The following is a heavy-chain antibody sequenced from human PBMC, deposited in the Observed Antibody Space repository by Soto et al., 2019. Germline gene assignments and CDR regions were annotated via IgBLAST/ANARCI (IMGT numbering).Heavy chain of an antibody. CDR3: AQNYYDSSGYPPFDS. D-gene: IGHD3-22*01. V-gene: IGHV1-69*12. CDR1: GGTFSSYA. CDR2: SIPIFGTA. J-gene: IGHJ4*02. Sequence: QVQLVQSGAEVKKPGSSVKVSCKASGGTFSSYAISWVRQAPGQGLEWMGGSIPIFGTANYAQKFQGRVTITADESTSTAYMELSSLRSEDTGVYYCAQNYYDSSGYPPFDSWGQGTLFTVSS.